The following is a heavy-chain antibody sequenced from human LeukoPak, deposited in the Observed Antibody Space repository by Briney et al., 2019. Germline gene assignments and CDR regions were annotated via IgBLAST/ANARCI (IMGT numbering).Heavy chain of an antibody. CDR2: INPSGGST. CDR1: GYTFTSYY. V-gene: IGHV1-46*01. Sequence: EASVKVSCKASGYTFTSYYMHWVRQAPGQGLEWMGIINPSGGSTSYAQKFQGRVTMTRDTSKSTVYMELSSLRSEDTAVYYCAREGQSGTIDYWGQGTLVTVSS. D-gene: IGHD3-3*01. J-gene: IGHJ4*02. CDR3: AREGQSGTIDY.